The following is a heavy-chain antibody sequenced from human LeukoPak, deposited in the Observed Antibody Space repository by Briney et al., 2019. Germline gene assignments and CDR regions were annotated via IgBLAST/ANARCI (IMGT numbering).Heavy chain of an antibody. Sequence: SQTLSLTCTVSGGSISSGGYYWSWIRQHPGKGLEWIGYIYYSGSTYYNPSLKNRVTISVDTSKNQFSLKLSSVTAADTAVYYCARAPTGYCSGGSCGVVNWSDPWGQGTLVTVSS. J-gene: IGHJ5*02. CDR1: GGSISSGGYY. D-gene: IGHD2-15*01. CDR2: IYYSGST. CDR3: ARAPTGYCSGGSCGVVNWSDP. V-gene: IGHV4-31*03.